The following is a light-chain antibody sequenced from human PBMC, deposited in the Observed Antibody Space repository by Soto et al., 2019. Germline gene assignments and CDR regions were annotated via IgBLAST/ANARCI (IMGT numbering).Light chain of an antibody. CDR3: CSYAGSSTSLYV. V-gene: IGLV2-23*01. J-gene: IGLJ1*01. CDR1: SSDVGSYNL. Sequence: QSALTQPASVSGSPGQSITISCTRTSSDVGSYNLVSWYQQHPGKAPKLMIYEGSKRPSGVSNRFSGSKSGNTASLTISGLQAEDEADYYCCSYAGSSTSLYVFGTGTKLTVL. CDR2: EGS.